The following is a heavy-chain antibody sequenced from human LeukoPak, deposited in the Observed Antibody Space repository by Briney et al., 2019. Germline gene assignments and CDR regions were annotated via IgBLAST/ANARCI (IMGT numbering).Heavy chain of an antibody. V-gene: IGHV4-59*08. Sequence: KSSETLSLTCTVSGGSISSYYWSWIRQPPGKGLEWIGYIYYSGSTNYNPFLKSRVTISVDTSKNQFSLKLSSVTAADTAVYYCATELWFGELRVGFDPWGQGTLVTVSS. J-gene: IGHJ5*02. CDR1: GGSISSYY. CDR3: ATELWFGELRVGFDP. D-gene: IGHD3-10*01. CDR2: IYYSGST.